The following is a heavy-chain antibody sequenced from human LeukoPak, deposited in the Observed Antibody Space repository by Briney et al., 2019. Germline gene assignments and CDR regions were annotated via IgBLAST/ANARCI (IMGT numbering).Heavy chain of an antibody. CDR1: GYTFTSYY. J-gene: IGHJ4*02. CDR2: INPSGGST. CDR3: ARGIAAAVRERPEWNDY. V-gene: IGHV1-46*01. Sequence: ASVKVSCKASGYTFTSYYMHWVRQAPGQGLEWMGIINPSGGSTSYAQKFQGKVTMTRDTSTSTVYMELSSLRSEDTALYYCARGIAAAVRERPEWNDYWGQGTLVTVSS. D-gene: IGHD6-13*01.